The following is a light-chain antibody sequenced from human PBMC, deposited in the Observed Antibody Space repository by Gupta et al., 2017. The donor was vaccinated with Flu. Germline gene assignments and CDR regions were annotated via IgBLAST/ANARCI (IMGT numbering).Light chain of an antibody. V-gene: IGKV3-20*01. CDR2: GAS. J-gene: IGKJ4*01. Sequence: SLSPGERATLSCRASQSVGSSYLAWYQQKPGQAPSLLIYGASSRATGIPDRFSGSGSGTDFTLTISRLEPEDFAVYYCQKYGTSPLTFGGGTXVEI. CDR3: QKYGTSPLT. CDR1: QSVGSSY.